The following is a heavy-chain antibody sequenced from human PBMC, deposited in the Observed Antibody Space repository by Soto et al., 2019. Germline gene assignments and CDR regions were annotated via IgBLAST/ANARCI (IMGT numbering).Heavy chain of an antibody. CDR3: VRAPLDYYSADYFDN. Sequence: QVQLVQSGAELKRPGASVKVSCKASGYTFTNNDINWVRQSTGQGLEWMGWMNPYSGNTGYAQKFQGRVTMTRDNSITTAYMELSSLRSEDTAVYYCVRAPLDYYSADYFDNWGQGTLVNVSS. J-gene: IGHJ4*02. V-gene: IGHV1-8*01. D-gene: IGHD2-21*01. CDR1: GYTFTNND. CDR2: MNPYSGNT.